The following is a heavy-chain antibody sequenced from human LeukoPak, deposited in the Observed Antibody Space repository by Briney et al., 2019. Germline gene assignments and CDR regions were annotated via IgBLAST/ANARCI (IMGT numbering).Heavy chain of an antibody. CDR2: MKQDGREK. CDR3: ARGGGSGRWGSAFDM. Sequence: GGSLRLSCVASGFTFTNYWMTWVRQAPGKGLEWVANMKQDGREKYYVDSVKGRFTVSRDNAKNSLYLQMDSLRDEDTAVYYCARGGGSGRWGSAFDMWGQGAMVTVSP. CDR1: GFTFTNYW. J-gene: IGHJ3*02. V-gene: IGHV3-7*01. D-gene: IGHD3-16*01.